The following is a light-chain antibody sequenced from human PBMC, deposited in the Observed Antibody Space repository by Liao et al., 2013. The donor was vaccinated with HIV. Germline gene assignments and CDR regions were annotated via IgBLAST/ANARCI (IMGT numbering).Light chain of an antibody. J-gene: IGLJ2*01. CDR1: KLGDKY. V-gene: IGLV3-1*01. CDR3: QAWDTTSGMV. CDR2: QDS. Sequence: SYDLTQSSSVSVSPGQTASITCSGDKLGDKYACWYQQKPGQSPVLVIYQDSKRPSGIPERFSASHSGSTATLTISGTQAMDEADYYCQAWDTTSGMVFGGGTKLTVL.